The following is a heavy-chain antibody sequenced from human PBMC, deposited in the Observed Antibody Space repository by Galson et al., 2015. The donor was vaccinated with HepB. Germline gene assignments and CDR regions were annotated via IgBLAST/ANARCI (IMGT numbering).Heavy chain of an antibody. V-gene: IGHV3-30*04. CDR1: GFTFRSHS. Sequence: SLRLSCEASGFTFRSHSTHWVRQAPGKGLEWVAVISFEINNRFYAESVEGRFTVSRDNSKNTLFLQMNNLRPEDTAVYYCARDRPNRGPSGPGWEYWGQGSLVAVSS. D-gene: IGHD1-26*01. J-gene: IGHJ4*02. CDR3: ARDRPNRGPSGPGWEY. CDR2: ISFEINNR.